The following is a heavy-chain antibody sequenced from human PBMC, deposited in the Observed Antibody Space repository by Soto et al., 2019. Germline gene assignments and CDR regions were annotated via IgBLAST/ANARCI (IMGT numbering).Heavy chain of an antibody. CDR1: GFTFSSYN. CDR2: ISRSSSFI. J-gene: IGHJ4*02. CDR3: ARDCSGGSCYSGGHPLDY. V-gene: IGHV3-21*01. Sequence: SLRLSCAASGFTFSSYNMNWVRQAPGKGLEWVSYISRSSSFISYADSVKGRFTISRDNAKNSLYLQMNSLRAEDTAVYYCARDCSGGSCYSGGHPLDYWGQGTLVTVSS. D-gene: IGHD2-15*01.